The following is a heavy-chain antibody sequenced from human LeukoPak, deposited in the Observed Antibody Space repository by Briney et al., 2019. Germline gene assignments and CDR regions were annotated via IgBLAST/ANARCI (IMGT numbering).Heavy chain of an antibody. J-gene: IGHJ4*02. D-gene: IGHD2-2*01. V-gene: IGHV4-39*07. CDR1: GGSISSSSYY. Sequence: SETLSLTCTVSGGSISSSSYYWGWIRQPPGKGLEWIGSIYYSGSTYYNPSLKSRVTISVDTSKNQFSLKLSSVTAADTAVYYCARGLIIGPTSPFDYWGQGTLATVSS. CDR2: IYYSGST. CDR3: ARGLIIGPTSPFDY.